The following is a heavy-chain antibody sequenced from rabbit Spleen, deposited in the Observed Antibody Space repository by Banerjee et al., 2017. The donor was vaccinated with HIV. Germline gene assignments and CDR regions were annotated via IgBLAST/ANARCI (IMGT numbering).Heavy chain of an antibody. Sequence: QLVESGGGLVQPGGSLKLSCKASGFDFGSYYMSWVRQAPGKGLEWIGYIDPVFGSAYYASWVNGRFSISRENTQNTVSLQLNSLTAADTATYFCARGGGLWGQGTLVTVS. J-gene: IGHJ4*01. V-gene: IGHV1S7*01. CDR3: ARGGGL. CDR2: IDPVFGSA. CDR1: GFDFGSYY.